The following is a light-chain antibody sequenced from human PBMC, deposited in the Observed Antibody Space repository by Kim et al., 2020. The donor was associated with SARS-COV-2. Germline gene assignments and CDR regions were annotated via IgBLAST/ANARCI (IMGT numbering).Light chain of an antibody. CDR2: GDG. CDR3: AAWDGSLNEWV. J-gene: IGLJ3*02. CDR1: KSNVGNNP. V-gene: IGLV1-44*01. Sequence: QSVLTQPPSASGTPGQRVTISCSGSKSNVGNNPVNWYQQFPGTAPKLLIYGDGQRPSGVFDRFSGSKSGTSASLAIGGLHAEDEADYYCAAWDGSLNEWVFGGGTQLTVL.